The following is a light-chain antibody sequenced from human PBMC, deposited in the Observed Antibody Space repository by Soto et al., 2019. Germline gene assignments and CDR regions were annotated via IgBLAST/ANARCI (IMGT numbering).Light chain of an antibody. Sequence: GERFTITCRASQAISTSLAWYQQKPGKAPKLLIYAASTLESGVPSRFSATVSGTEFTLTITSLQPEDFATYYCQQLFKAPITFGQGTRLEIK. CDR2: AAS. CDR1: QAISTS. J-gene: IGKJ5*01. V-gene: IGKV1-9*01. CDR3: QQLFKAPIT.